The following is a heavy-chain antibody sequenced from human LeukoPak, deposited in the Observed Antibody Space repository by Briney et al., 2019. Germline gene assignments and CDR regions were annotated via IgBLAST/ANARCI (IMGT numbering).Heavy chain of an antibody. CDR3: ARVGDNDAFDI. CDR1: TFTFSSYA. Sequence: GGSLRLSCAASTFTFSSYAMHWVRQAPGKGLEYVSAISASGGHTYYANSVKGRFTISRDNSKNTLYLQMGSLRAEDMAVYYCARVGDNDAFDIWGQGTMVTVSP. D-gene: IGHD4-17*01. V-gene: IGHV3-64*01. CDR2: ISASGGHT. J-gene: IGHJ3*02.